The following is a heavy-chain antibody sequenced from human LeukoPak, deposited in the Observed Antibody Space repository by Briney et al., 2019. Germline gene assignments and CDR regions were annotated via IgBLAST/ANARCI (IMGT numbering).Heavy chain of an antibody. D-gene: IGHD6-13*01. V-gene: IGHV3-21*01. Sequence: PGGSLRLSCAASGFTFSSYSMNWVRQAPGKGLEWVSSISSSSYIYYADSVKGRFTISRDNAKNSLYLQMNSLRAEDTAVYYCARGVGIAAPFDYWGQGTLVTVSP. CDR1: GFTFSSYS. J-gene: IGHJ4*02. CDR3: ARGVGIAAPFDY. CDR2: ISSSSYI.